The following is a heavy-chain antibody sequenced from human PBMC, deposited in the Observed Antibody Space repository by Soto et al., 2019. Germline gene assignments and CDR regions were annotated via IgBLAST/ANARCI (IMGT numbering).Heavy chain of an antibody. CDR2: ISYDGSNK. Sequence: QVQLVESGAGVVQPGRSLRLSCAASGFTFSNYALHWVRQAPGKGLEWVAIISYDGSNKFYADSVKGRFTISRDTSKNTLYLQMNSLRAEDTAVYYCARVLGGYPNFDYWGQGTLVTVSS. D-gene: IGHD3-22*01. J-gene: IGHJ4*02. V-gene: IGHV3-30-3*01. CDR1: GFTFSNYA. CDR3: ARVLGGYPNFDY.